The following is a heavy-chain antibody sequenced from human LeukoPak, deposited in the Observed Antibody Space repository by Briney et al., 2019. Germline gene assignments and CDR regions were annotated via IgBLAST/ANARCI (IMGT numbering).Heavy chain of an antibody. CDR1: GFTFSSYE. CDR3: AKCPDGFLEWFDY. D-gene: IGHD3-3*01. CDR2: ISSSGSTI. V-gene: IGHV3-48*03. J-gene: IGHJ5*01. Sequence: QPGGSLRLSCAASGFTFSSYEMNWVRQAPGKGLEWVSYISSSGSTIYYADSVKGRFTISRDNAKNSLYLQMNSLRAEDTAVYYCAKCPDGFLEWFDYWGQGTLVTVSS.